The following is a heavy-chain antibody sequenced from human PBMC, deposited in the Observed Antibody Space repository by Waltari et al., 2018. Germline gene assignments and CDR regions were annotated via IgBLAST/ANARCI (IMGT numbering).Heavy chain of an antibody. Sequence: QVQLQQWGAGLLKPSETLSLTCAVYGGSFSGYYWCWIRHPPGKGLEWIGEINHSGSTNYNPSLKSRVTISVDTSKNQFSLKLSSVTAADTAVYYCARGADIAAAGRGWFDPWGQGTLVTVSS. CDR1: GGSFSGYY. CDR2: INHSGST. V-gene: IGHV4-34*01. D-gene: IGHD6-13*01. CDR3: ARGADIAAAGRGWFDP. J-gene: IGHJ5*02.